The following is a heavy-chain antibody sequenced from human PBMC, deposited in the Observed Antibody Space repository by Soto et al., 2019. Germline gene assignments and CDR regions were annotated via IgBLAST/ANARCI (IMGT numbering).Heavy chain of an antibody. V-gene: IGHV5-51*01. J-gene: IGHJ6*02. CDR3: ARSRRGAYSSGWYSPSGYYHYGTDV. CDR2: IYPGDSDT. Sequence: GESLKIAWKGSGYSFTSYWIGWGRQMPGKGREWMGIIYPGDSDTRYRPSLQGQVTISADTSISTAYLPWTSLKASDTAMYYCARSRRGAYSSGWYSPSGYYHYGTDVWGQGTKVTVSS. D-gene: IGHD6-19*01. CDR1: GYSFTSYW.